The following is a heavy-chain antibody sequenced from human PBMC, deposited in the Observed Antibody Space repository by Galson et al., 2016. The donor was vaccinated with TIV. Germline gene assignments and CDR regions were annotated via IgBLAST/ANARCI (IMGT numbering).Heavy chain of an antibody. V-gene: IGHV3-33*01. CDR3: ARDRMWEEVLGAFNI. Sequence: SLRLSCAASGFTFSSYGLHWVRQAPGKGLEWVAVVWYEETNKFYADSANGRFTISRDNSKNTVYLQMNSLRAEDTAVYYCARDRMWEEVLGAFNIWGQGTMVTVSS. CDR2: VWYEETNK. CDR1: GFTFSSYG. J-gene: IGHJ3*02. D-gene: IGHD1-26*01.